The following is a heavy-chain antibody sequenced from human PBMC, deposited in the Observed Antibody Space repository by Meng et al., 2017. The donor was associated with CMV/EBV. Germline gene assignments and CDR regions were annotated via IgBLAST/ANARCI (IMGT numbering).Heavy chain of an antibody. CDR3: ARDPDYDFWSGYSPLDY. CDR2: ISSSSSYI. CDR1: GFTFSSYS. Sequence: LSLTCAASGFTFSSYSMNWVRQAPGKGLEWVSSISSSSSYIYYADSVKGRFTIPRDNAKNPLYLQMNSLRAEDTAVYYCARDPDYDFWSGYSPLDYWGQGTLVTVSS. D-gene: IGHD3-3*01. V-gene: IGHV3-21*01. J-gene: IGHJ4*02.